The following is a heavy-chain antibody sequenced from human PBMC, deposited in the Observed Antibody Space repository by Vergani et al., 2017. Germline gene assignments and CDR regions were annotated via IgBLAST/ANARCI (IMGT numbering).Heavy chain of an antibody. CDR1: GGSFSGYY. Sequence: QVQLQQWGAGLLKPSETLSLTCAVYGGSFSGYYWSWIRQPPGKGLEWIGEINHSGSTNYNPSLKSRVTISVDTSKSQFSLKLSSVTAADTAVYYCASSMGGSSSWYYDYWGQGTLVTVSS. J-gene: IGHJ4*02. D-gene: IGHD6-13*01. CDR2: INHSGST. V-gene: IGHV4-34*01. CDR3: ASSMGGSSSWYYDY.